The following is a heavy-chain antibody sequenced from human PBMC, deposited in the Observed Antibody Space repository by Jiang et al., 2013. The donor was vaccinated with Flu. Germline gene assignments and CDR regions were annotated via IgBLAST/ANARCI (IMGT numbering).Heavy chain of an antibody. CDR2: IYWDDDK. CDR3: AHRPTMVRGVSGWYFDL. D-gene: IGHD3-10*01. V-gene: IGHV2-5*02. J-gene: IGHJ2*01. Sequence: EWLALIYWDDDKRYSPSLKSRLTITKDTSKNQVVLTMTNMDPVDTATYYCAHRPTMVRGVSGWYFDLWGRGTLVTVSS.